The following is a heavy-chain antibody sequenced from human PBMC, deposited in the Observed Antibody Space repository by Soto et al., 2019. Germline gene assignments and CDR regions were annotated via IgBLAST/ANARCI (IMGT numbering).Heavy chain of an antibody. V-gene: IGHV3-23*01. J-gene: IGHJ4*02. CDR1: GFSFSDFA. CDR3: AKVLEMSTITGPFDY. Sequence: GGSLRLSCAASGFSFSDFAMSWVRQAPGKGLEWVSVISASDGTTYYADSVKGRFTISRDNSKNTLYLQMNSLRAEDTAIYFCAKVLEMSTITGPFDYWGQGTLVTVSS. CDR2: ISASDGTT. D-gene: IGHD5-12*01.